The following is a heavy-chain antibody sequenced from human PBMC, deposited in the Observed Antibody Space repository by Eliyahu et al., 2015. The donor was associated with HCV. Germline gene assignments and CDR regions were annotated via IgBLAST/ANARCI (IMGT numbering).Heavy chain of an antibody. V-gene: IGHV4-30-2*05. CDR3: AREGPIGSYGDNAPAFDY. Sequence: LKTRVTISIDTSNNQFSLKLSSVTAADTAVYYCAREGPIGSYGDNAPAFDYWGQGTLVTVSS. D-gene: IGHD4-23*01. J-gene: IGHJ4*02.